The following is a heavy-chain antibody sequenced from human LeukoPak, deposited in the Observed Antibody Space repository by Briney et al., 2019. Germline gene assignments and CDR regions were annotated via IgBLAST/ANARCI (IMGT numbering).Heavy chain of an antibody. CDR2: LSYDAKYK. J-gene: IGHJ4*02. V-gene: IGHV3-30*18. CDR3: AKDITEVGASAFDY. CDR1: GFTFRSNG. D-gene: IGHD1-26*01. Sequence: SARSLRLSCAASGFTFRSNGMQWVRQAPGKGMEWVAVLSYDAKYKYYGDSVKGRFTISIDNSKNTLYLQMDSLRVEDTAVYYCAKDITEVGASAFDYWGQGTLVTVSS.